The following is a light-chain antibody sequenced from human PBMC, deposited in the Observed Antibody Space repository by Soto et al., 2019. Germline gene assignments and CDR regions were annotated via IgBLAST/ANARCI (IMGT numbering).Light chain of an antibody. Sequence: QTVVTQEPSFSVSPGGTVTLTCGLGSGSVSTSYYPSWYQQTPGQAPRTLIYSTNTRSSGVPDRFSGSILGNKAALTITGAEADDESDYYCVLYMGSGGWVFGGGTKLTV. J-gene: IGLJ3*02. V-gene: IGLV8-61*01. CDR2: STN. CDR3: VLYMGSGGWV. CDR1: SGSVSTSYY.